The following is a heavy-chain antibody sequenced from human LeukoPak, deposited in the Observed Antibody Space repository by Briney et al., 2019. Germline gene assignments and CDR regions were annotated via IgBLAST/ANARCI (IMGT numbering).Heavy chain of an antibody. CDR1: GFIFSDYG. Sequence: GGSLRLSCAASGFIFSDYGMHWVRQAPGKGLEWVAVISYDGSNKYHADSVKGRFTISRDNSKNTLYLQMNSLRAEDTAVYYCAKVDYYDRSAYYRAPDHYYGTDVWGQGTTVTVSS. J-gene: IGHJ6*02. CDR2: ISYDGSNK. V-gene: IGHV3-30*18. D-gene: IGHD3-22*01. CDR3: AKVDYYDRSAYYRAPDHYYGTDV.